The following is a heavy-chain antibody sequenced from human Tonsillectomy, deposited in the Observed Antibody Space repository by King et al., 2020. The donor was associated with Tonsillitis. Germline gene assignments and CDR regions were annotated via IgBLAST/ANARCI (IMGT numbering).Heavy chain of an antibody. CDR1: GGTFSGYT. CDR2: IIPIFGTT. Sequence: VQLVESGAEVKKPGSSVKVSCKASGGTFSGYTITWVRQAPGQGLEWMGGIIPIFGTTNYAQKFQGRVTITADESTSTVYMALSSLRSDDTAVYYCARGGLRDLADYWGQGTLVTVSS. V-gene: IGHV1-69*01. D-gene: IGHD3-10*01. J-gene: IGHJ4*02. CDR3: ARGGLRDLADY.